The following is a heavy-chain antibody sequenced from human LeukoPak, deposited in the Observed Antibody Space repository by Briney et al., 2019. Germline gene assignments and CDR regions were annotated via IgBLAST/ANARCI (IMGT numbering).Heavy chain of an antibody. V-gene: IGHV3-66*01. CDR3: ARLGIAAAGTGAFDY. CDR1: GFTVSSNY. J-gene: IGHJ4*02. CDR2: IYSGGST. D-gene: IGHD6-13*01. Sequence: GGSLRPSCAASGFTVSSNYMSWVRQAPGKGLEWVSVIYSGGSTYYADSVKGRFTISRDNSKNTLYLQMNSLRAEDTAVYYCARLGIAAAGTGAFDYWGQGTLATVSS.